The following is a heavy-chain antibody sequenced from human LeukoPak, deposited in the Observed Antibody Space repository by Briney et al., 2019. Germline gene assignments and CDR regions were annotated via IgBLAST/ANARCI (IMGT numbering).Heavy chain of an antibody. D-gene: IGHD3-3*01. CDR3: ARDSTPPGSGYYGY. CDR2: INPNSGGT. Sequence: ASVKVSCKASGYTFTGYYMHWVRQAPGQGLEWMGWINPNSGGTNYAQKFQGRVTMTRDTSISTAYMELSSLRSEDTAVYYCARDSTPPGSGYYGYWGQGTLVTVSS. V-gene: IGHV1-2*02. J-gene: IGHJ4*02. CDR1: GYTFTGYY.